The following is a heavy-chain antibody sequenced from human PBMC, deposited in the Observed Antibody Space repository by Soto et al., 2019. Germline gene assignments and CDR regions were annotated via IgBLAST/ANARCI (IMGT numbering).Heavy chain of an antibody. J-gene: IGHJ4*02. D-gene: IGHD1-26*01. CDR1: GYSFTGHY. CDR3: GRGRSGQIVVFY. CDR2: IGPESGAT. Sequence: ASVKVSCKASGYSFTGHYIYWVRQAPEQGPEWMGEIGPESGATRYAQKFQGRVTMTMDTSITTVYMELNNLRPDDTAIYYCGRGRSGQIVVFYWGQGTPVTVSS. V-gene: IGHV1-2*02.